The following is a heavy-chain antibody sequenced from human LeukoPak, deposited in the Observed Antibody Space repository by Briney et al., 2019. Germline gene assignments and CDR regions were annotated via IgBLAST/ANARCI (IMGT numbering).Heavy chain of an antibody. J-gene: IGHJ6*03. Sequence: PGGSLRLSCAASGFTFDDYAMHWVRQAPGKGLEWVSLISWDGGSTYYADSVKGRFTISRDNSKNSLYLQMNSLRAEDTALYYCAKDRLMYSSQGGGYMDVWGKGTTVTVSS. CDR3: AKDRLMYSSQGGGYMDV. V-gene: IGHV3-43D*03. CDR1: GFTFDDYA. CDR2: ISWDGGST. D-gene: IGHD6-19*01.